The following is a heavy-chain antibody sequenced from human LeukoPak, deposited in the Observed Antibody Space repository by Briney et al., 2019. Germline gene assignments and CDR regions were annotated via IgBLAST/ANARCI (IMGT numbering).Heavy chain of an antibody. CDR2: VSAYNGNT. D-gene: IGHD4-17*01. V-gene: IGHV1-18*01. CDR3: ARGAGSYGDYSLWLGY. Sequence: ASVKVSCKASGYTFSGYGFSWVRQAPGQGLEWVGWVSAYNGNTTYAQSYQGRVTMTTDTSTSTAYMELRSLRPDDTAVYYCARGAGSYGDYSLWLGYWGQGTLVTVSS. J-gene: IGHJ4*02. CDR1: GYTFSGYG.